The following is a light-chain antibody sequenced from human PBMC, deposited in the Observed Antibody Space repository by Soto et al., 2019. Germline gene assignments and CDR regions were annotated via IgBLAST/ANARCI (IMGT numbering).Light chain of an antibody. CDR2: GAS. Sequence: EIVMTQSPATLSVSPGERATLSCRASQSVSSNLAWYRQKPGQAPRLLIYGASTRATGIPARFSGSGSGTEFTLTISSLQSEDFEVYYCQQYNNWPQTFGQGTKVEIX. CDR3: QQYNNWPQT. V-gene: IGKV3-15*01. CDR1: QSVSSN. J-gene: IGKJ1*01.